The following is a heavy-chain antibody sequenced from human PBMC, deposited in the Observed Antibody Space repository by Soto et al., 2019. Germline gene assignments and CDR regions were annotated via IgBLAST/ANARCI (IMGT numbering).Heavy chain of an antibody. CDR2: IYPSDSDT. Sequence: GESLKISCKGSGYNFAGYWIAWVRQMPGKGLELMGIIYPSDSDTRYRPSFQGQCTISADTSISSAYLQWSSLRASDTAMYYCARGGVSTRTFDYWGQGATVTVSS. CDR1: GYNFAGYW. J-gene: IGHJ4*02. V-gene: IGHV5-51*01. D-gene: IGHD3-3*01. CDR3: ARGGVSTRTFDY.